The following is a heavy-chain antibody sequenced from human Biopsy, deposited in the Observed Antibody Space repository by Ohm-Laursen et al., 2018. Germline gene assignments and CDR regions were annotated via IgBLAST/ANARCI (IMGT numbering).Heavy chain of an antibody. D-gene: IGHD2-8*02. CDR2: INEVSSHI. V-gene: IGHV3-21*01. CDR1: GFTFSSFS. CDR3: AKDRDLNLLAWFDP. J-gene: IGHJ5*01. Sequence: LSLTCAASGFTFSSFSMNWVRQAPGKGLEWISYINEVSSHIYDADSVKGRITVARDNAKNSLYLQLNSLRAEDTAVYYCAKDRDLNLLAWFDPWGQGTLVTVSS.